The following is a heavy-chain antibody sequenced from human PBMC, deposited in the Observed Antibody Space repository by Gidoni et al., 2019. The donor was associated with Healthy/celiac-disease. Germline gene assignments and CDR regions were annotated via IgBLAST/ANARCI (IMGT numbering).Heavy chain of an antibody. J-gene: IGHJ6*02. Sequence: QVQLQESGPGLVKPSQTLSLTCTVSGGSISSGSYYGIWIRQPAGKGLEWIGRIYTSGSTNYNPSLKSRVTMSVDTSKNQFSLKLSSVTAADTAVYYCARDGLGSFGPSSYYGMDVRGQGTTVTVSS. V-gene: IGHV4-61*02. CDR2: IYTSGST. D-gene: IGHD1-26*01. CDR1: GGSISSGSYY. CDR3: ARDGLGSFGPSSYYGMDV.